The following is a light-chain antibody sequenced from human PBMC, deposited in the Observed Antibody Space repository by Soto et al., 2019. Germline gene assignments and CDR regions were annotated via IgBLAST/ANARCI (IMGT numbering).Light chain of an antibody. CDR2: TNN. CDR3: CSYAGSSTLGYV. J-gene: IGLJ1*01. CDR1: SSNIGSHT. Sequence: QSVLTQPPSASGAPGQRVTISCSGSSSNIGSHTVNWYQQLPGTAPKLLIYTNNQRPSGVSNRFSGSKSGNTASLTISGLQAEDEADYYCCSYAGSSTLGYVFGTGTKVTVL. V-gene: IGLV1-44*01.